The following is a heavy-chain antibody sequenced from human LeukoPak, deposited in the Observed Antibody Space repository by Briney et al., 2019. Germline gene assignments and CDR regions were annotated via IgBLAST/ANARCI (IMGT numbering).Heavy chain of an antibody. J-gene: IGHJ4*02. CDR3: ARDRIAMVRGDGTFDY. V-gene: IGHV3-48*03. D-gene: IGHD3-10*01. CDR1: GFTFSSYE. CDR2: ISSSGSTI. Sequence: GGSLRLSCAASGFTFSSYEMNWVRQAPGKGLEWVSYISSSGSTIYYADSVKGRFTISRDNAKTSLYLQMNSLRAEDTAVYYCARDRIAMVRGDGTFDYWGQGTLVTVSS.